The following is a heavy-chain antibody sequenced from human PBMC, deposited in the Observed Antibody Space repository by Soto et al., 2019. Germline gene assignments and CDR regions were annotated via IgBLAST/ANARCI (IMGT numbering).Heavy chain of an antibody. J-gene: IGHJ4*02. V-gene: IGHV3-66*01. CDR1: GFTVSSNY. CDR3: ARARWIFGVSAYYFDS. D-gene: IGHD3-3*01. CDR2: IYSGGST. Sequence: GGSLRLSCAASGFTVSSNYMSWGRQAPWKGLEWVSVIYSGGSTNYADSMKGRFTISRDNSKNTLYLQMDSLRAEDTAVYYCARARWIFGVSAYYFDSWGQGTLVTVSS.